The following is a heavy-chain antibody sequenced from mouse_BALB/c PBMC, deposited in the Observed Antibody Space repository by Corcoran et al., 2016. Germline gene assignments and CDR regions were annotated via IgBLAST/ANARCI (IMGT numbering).Heavy chain of an antibody. V-gene: IGHV9-1*02. D-gene: IGHD1-1*01. CDR2: INTYTGEP. Sequence: QIQLVQSGPELKKPGETVKISCKASGYTFTKYGMNWVKQAPGKGLKWMGWINTYTGEPTYADNFKGRFAFSLETSVSTAYLQINNLKNEDMATYFCARGTTSFDYWGQGTTLTVSS. CDR3: ARGTTSFDY. CDR1: GYTFTKYG. J-gene: IGHJ2*01.